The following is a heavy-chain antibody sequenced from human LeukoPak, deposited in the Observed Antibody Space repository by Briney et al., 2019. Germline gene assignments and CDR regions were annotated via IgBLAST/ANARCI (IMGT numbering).Heavy chain of an antibody. CDR3: ARDSRNIVSSSWNVNEEYFQH. J-gene: IGHJ1*01. CDR1: GYTFTSYY. Sequence: GASVKVSCKASGYTFTSYYMHGVRQAPGQGLEWTGIINPSGGSTSYAQKFQGRVTMTRDTSTSTVYMELSSLRSDDTAVYYCARDSRNIVSSSWNVNEEYFQHWGQGTLVTVSS. D-gene: IGHD6-13*01. CDR2: INPSGGST. V-gene: IGHV1-46*01.